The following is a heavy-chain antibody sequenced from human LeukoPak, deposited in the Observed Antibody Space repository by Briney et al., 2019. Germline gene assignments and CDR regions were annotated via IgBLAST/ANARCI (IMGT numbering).Heavy chain of an antibody. CDR1: GGSISSYY. CDR3: ARKAKHYDILTGYYLPADFDY. D-gene: IGHD3-9*01. Sequence: PSETLSLTCTVSGGSISSYYWSWIRQPPGKGLEWIGYIYYSGSTNYNPSLKSRVTISVDTSKNQFSLKLSSVTAADTAVYYCARKAKHYDILTGYYLPADFDYWGQGTLVTVSS. V-gene: IGHV4-59*01. J-gene: IGHJ4*02. CDR2: IYYSGST.